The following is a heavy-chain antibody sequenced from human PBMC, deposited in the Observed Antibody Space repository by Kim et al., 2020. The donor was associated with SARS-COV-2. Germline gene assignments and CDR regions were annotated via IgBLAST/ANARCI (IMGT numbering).Heavy chain of an antibody. V-gene: IGHV1-3*01. Sequence: NPQYPQKYQGRVTITRDTSARTVYMELSGLTSADTAMYYCARSTGWWALDIWGLGTMVTVSS. CDR3: ARSTGWWALDI. D-gene: IGHD1-1*01. J-gene: IGHJ3*02. CDR2: NP.